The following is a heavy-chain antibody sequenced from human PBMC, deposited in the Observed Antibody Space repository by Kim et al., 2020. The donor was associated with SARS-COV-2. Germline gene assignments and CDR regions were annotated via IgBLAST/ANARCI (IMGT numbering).Heavy chain of an antibody. CDR3: ARAGDSSSWFVGWFDP. V-gene: IGHV3-21*01. CDR1: GFTFSSYS. J-gene: IGHJ5*02. CDR2: ISSSSSYI. D-gene: IGHD6-13*01. Sequence: GGSLRLSCAASGFTFSSYSMNLVRQAPGKGLEWVSSISSSSSYIYYADSVKGRFTISRDNAKNSLYLQMNSLRAEDTAVYYCARAGDSSSWFVGWFDPWGQGTLVTVSS.